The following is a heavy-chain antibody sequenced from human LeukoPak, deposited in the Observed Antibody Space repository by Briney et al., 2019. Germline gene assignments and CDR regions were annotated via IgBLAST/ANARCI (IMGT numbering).Heavy chain of an antibody. CDR3: ARGHWSGSTCYPFDY. CDR1: GYTLTSHD. D-gene: IGHD2-2*01. J-gene: IGHJ4*02. V-gene: IGHV1-8*01. Sequence: ASVKVSCKASGYTLTSHDINWVRQAAGQGLEWMGWMNPSNGNTGYAQKFQGRVAMTRDTSISTAYMELSSLKSDDTAVYFCARGHWSGSTCYPFDYWGQGTLVTVSS. CDR2: MNPSNGNT.